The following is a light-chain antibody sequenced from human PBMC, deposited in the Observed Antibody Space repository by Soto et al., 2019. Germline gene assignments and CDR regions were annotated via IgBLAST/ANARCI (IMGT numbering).Light chain of an antibody. CDR2: GAS. V-gene: IGKV3-11*01. CDR3: QQRSNWPPMT. CDR1: QSVSSN. J-gene: IGKJ1*01. Sequence: EVVLTQSPATLSVSPGDRATLSCRASQSVSSNLAWYQQKPGQAPRLLIYGASTRATGIPARFSGSGSGTDFTLTISSLEPEDFAVYYCQQRSNWPPMTFGQGTKVDIK.